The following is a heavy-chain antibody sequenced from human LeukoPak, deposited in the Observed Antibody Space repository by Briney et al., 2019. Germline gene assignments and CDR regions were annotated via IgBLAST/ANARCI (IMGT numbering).Heavy chain of an antibody. CDR1: GGSFSGYY. D-gene: IGHD6-13*01. Sequence: SETLSLTCAVYGGSFSGYYWSWIRQPPGKGLEWIGEINHSGSTNYNPSLKGRVTISVDTSKNQFSLKLSSVTAADTAVYYCARGRQLVRGSRGFDYWGQGTLVTVSS. V-gene: IGHV4-34*01. CDR2: INHSGST. CDR3: ARGRQLVRGSRGFDY. J-gene: IGHJ4*02.